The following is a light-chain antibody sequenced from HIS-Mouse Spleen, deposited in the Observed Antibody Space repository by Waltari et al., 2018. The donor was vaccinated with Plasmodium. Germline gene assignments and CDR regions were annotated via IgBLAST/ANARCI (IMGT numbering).Light chain of an antibody. Sequence: QSALTQPRSVSGSPGQSVTISCTGPRSDVGGYNYFSWYQQHTVQAPKLMIYDVSKRPSGVPDRFSGSKSGNTASLTISGLQAEDEADYYCCSYAGSYTWVFGGGTKLTVL. V-gene: IGLV2-11*01. J-gene: IGLJ3*02. CDR1: RSDVGGYNY. CDR2: DVS. CDR3: CSYAGSYTWV.